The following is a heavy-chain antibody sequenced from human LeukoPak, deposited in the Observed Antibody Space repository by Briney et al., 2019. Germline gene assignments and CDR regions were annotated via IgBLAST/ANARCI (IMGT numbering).Heavy chain of an antibody. V-gene: IGHV3-30*03. Sequence: GGSLRLSCAASGFTFSSYGMHWVRQAPGKGLEWVAVISYDGSNKYYADSVKGRFTISRDNSKNTLYLQMNSLRAEDTAVYYCARSPRTTVTTMGDYWGQGTLVTVSS. CDR3: ARSPRTTVTTMGDY. J-gene: IGHJ4*02. CDR2: ISYDGSNK. D-gene: IGHD4-17*01. CDR1: GFTFSSYG.